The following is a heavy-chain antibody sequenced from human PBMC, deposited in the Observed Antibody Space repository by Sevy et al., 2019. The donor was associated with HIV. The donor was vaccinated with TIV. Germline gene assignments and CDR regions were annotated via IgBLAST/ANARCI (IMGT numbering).Heavy chain of an antibody. V-gene: IGHV3-23*01. CDR1: GFTFSNYS. D-gene: IGHD2-8*01. J-gene: IGHJ4*02. Sequence: GGPLRLSCAASGFTFSNYSMSWVRQPPGKGLEWVSTLSFGCGEINYADSVKGRFTISRDNSKSSVYLQMNNLRPEDTAVYYCAREGCTKPHDYWGQGTLVTVSS. CDR3: AREGCTKPHDY. CDR2: LSFGCGEI.